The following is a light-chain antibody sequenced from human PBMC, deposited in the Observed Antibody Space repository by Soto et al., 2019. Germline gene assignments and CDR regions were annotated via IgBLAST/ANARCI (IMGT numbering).Light chain of an antibody. V-gene: IGKV3-20*01. J-gene: IGKJ5*01. CDR3: QQYGTSPT. CDR2: GAS. Sequence: EIVLTQSPGTLSLFPGERATLTCRASQSLITRYLPWYQQKPGQAPRLLIYGASSRATGIPDRCSGSGSGTDFTITISRLEPEVLAVYSCQQYGTSPTFGQGTRLEIK. CDR1: QSLITRY.